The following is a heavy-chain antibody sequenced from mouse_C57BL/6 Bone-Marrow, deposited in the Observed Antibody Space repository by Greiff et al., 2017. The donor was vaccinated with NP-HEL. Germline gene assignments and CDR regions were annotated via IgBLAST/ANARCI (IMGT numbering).Heavy chain of an antibody. J-gene: IGHJ4*01. CDR2: IHPNSGST. CDR1: GYTFTSYW. D-gene: IGHD2-2*01. CDR3: AREGYPHAMDY. Sequence: VQLQQPGAELVKPGASVKLSCKASGYTFTSYWMPWVKQRPGQGLEWIGMIHPNSGSTNYNEKFKSKATLTVDKSSSTAYMQLSSLTSEDSAVYYCAREGYPHAMDYWGQGTSVTVSS. V-gene: IGHV1-64*01.